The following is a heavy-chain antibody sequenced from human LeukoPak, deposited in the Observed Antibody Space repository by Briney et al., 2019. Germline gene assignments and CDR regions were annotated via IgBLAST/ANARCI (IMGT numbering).Heavy chain of an antibody. CDR2: ISAYTGNT. CDR1: GYPFTSYG. J-gene: IGHJ4*02. D-gene: IGHD6-6*01. V-gene: IGHV1-18*01. CDR3: ARSYSSSSNFDY. Sequence: ASVKVSCKASGYPFTSYGITWVRQAPGQGLEWVGWISAYTGNTNYAQKFQGRVTVTTDTSTTTAYMELRSLRSDDTAVYYCARSYSSSSNFDYWGRGTLVTVSS.